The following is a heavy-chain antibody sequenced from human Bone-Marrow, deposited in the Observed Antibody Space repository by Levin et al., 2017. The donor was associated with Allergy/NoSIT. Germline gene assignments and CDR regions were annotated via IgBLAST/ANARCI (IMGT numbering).Heavy chain of an antibody. J-gene: IGHJ4*02. Sequence: SETLSLTCTLSGSSISGYYWSWIRQPPGKGLEWIGYIYYSGNTIYNPSLKSRVTISIDTSKNQFSLKMTSVTAADTAVYYCATALTIFGVVRGFDYWGQGTLVTVSS. CDR2: IYYSGNT. V-gene: IGHV4-59*08. D-gene: IGHD3-3*01. CDR1: GSSISGYY. CDR3: ATALTIFGVVRGFDY.